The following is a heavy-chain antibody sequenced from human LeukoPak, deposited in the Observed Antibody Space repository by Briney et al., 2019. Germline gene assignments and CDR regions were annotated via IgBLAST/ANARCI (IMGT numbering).Heavy chain of an antibody. Sequence: EASVKVSCKASGYTFTSYGISWVRQAPGQGLEWMGWISAYNGNTNYAQKLQGRVTMTTDTSTSTAYMELRSLRSDDTAVYYCARDSPIVVVVAATSAHNWFDPWGQGTLVTVSS. V-gene: IGHV1-18*01. CDR2: ISAYNGNT. CDR1: GYTFTSYG. CDR3: ARDSPIVVVVAATSAHNWFDP. J-gene: IGHJ5*02. D-gene: IGHD2-15*01.